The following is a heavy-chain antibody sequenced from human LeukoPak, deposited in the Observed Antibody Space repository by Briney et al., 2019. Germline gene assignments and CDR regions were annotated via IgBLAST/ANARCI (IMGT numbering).Heavy chain of an antibody. V-gene: IGHV3-23*01. CDR2: ISGSGGST. D-gene: IGHD5-12*01. CDR1: GFTFSSYA. J-gene: IGHJ4*01. Sequence: GGSLRLSCAASGFTFSSYAMSWVRQAPGKGLEWVSAISGSGGSTYYADSVKGRFTISRDNSKNTLYLQMNSLRAEDTAVYYCVKGAYDYIEVAYFDFWGQGILVTVSS. CDR3: VKGAYDYIEVAYFDF.